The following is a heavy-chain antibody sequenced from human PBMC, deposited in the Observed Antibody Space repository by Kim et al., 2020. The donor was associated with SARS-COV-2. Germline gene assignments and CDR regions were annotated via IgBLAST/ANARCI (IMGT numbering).Heavy chain of an antibody. V-gene: IGHV3-48*02. CDR3: ARAMRVVITWNDAFDI. D-gene: IGHD3-22*01. J-gene: IGHJ3*02. CDR1: GFTFSSYS. CDR2: ISSSSSTI. Sequence: GGSLRLSCAASGFTFSSYSMNWVRQAPGKGLEWVSYISSSSSTIYYADSVKGRFTISRDNAKNSLYLQMNSLRDEDTAVYYCARAMRVVITWNDAFDIWGQGTMVTVSS.